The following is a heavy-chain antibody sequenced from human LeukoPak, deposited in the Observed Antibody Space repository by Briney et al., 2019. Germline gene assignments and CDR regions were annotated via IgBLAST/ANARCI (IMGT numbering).Heavy chain of an antibody. J-gene: IGHJ4*02. CDR3: TTGLAKTNDDC. D-gene: IGHD3-16*01. V-gene: IGHV3-15*04. Sequence: NPGGSLRLSCAASGFTFNNAWMNWVRQVPGKGLEWVGRIETKADGETTHYATPVKGRFTISRDDSKNTLYLRMNSLKAEDTAVYYCTTGLAKTNDDCWGQGTLVTVSS. CDR2: IETKADGETT. CDR1: GFTFNNAW.